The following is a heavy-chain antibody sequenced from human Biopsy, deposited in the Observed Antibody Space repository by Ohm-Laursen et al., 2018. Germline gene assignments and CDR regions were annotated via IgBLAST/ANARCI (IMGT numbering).Heavy chain of an antibody. V-gene: IGHV3-30*02. Sequence: SLRLSCTASGFTFNNYCMHWVRQAPGKGLEWVSFIFYDGSNTYYADSVKGRFTISRDNSKDTLYLQMSSLRAEDTAVYYCAKDRYNYAPIGGISMDVWGQGTTVTVSS. CDR3: AKDRYNYAPIGGISMDV. J-gene: IGHJ6*02. CDR1: GFTFNNYC. D-gene: IGHD5-18*01. CDR2: IFYDGSNT.